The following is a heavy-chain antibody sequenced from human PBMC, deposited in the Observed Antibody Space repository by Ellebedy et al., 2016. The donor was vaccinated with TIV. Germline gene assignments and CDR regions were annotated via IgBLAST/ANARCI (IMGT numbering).Heavy chain of an antibody. J-gene: IGHJ3*02. CDR3: AKDIGPGWGATEVAFDI. D-gene: IGHD3-16*01. Sequence: GGSLRLSXAASGFTFSSYAMHWVRQAPGKGLEWVAVISYDGSNKYYADSVKGRFTISRDNAKNSLYLQMNSLRAGDTALYYCAKDIGPGWGATEVAFDIWGQGTMVTVSS. CDR2: ISYDGSNK. CDR1: GFTFSSYA. V-gene: IGHV3-30*04.